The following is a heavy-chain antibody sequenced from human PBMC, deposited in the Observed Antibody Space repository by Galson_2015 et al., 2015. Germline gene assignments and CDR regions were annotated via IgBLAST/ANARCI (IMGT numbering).Heavy chain of an antibody. D-gene: IGHD4-17*01. CDR1: GFSFDDYG. CDR2: ISWNSATI. Sequence: SLRLSCAASGFSFDDYGMHWVRQAPGKGLEWVSGISWNSATIGYADSVKGRFTISRDNAKNSLYLQMNSLTADDTALYYCGKDLTSTVTILGTWGQGTMVTVSS. CDR3: GKDLTSTVTILGT. J-gene: IGHJ3*01. V-gene: IGHV3-9*01.